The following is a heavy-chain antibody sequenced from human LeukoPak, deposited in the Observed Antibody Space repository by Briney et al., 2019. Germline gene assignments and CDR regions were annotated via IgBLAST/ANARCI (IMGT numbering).Heavy chain of an antibody. D-gene: IGHD4-17*01. CDR2: ISGSGGST. CDR3: ARPLWPHDYGDYVSGMDV. Sequence: GGSLRLSCAASGFTFSSYAMSWVRQAPGKGLEWVSTISGSGGSTYYADSAKGRFTISRDNSKNTLYLQMNSLRAEDTAVYYCARPLWPHDYGDYVSGMDVWGQGTTVTVSS. CDR1: GFTFSSYA. V-gene: IGHV3-23*01. J-gene: IGHJ6*02.